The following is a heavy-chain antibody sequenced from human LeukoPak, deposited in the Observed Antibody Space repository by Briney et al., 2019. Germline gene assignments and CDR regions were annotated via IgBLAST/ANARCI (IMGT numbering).Heavy chain of an antibody. J-gene: IGHJ6*02. Sequence: GGSLRLSCAASGFTFNDAWMNWVRQAPGKGLEWVSVIYTGGSTYYADSVKGRFTISRDNSKNTLYLQMNSLRAEDTAVYYCARAPDRDYYGMDVWGQGTTVTVSS. CDR1: GFTFNDAW. CDR3: ARAPDRDYYGMDV. V-gene: IGHV3-53*01. D-gene: IGHD1-14*01. CDR2: IYTGGST.